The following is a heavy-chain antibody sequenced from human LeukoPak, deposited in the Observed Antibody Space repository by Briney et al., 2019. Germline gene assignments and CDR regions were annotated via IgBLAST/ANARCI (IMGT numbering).Heavy chain of an antibody. J-gene: IGHJ4*02. V-gene: IGHV1-2*06. Sequence: VASVKVSCKASGYTFTGYYMHWVRQAPGQGLERMGRINPNSGGTNYAQKFQGRVTMTRDTSISTAYMELSRLRSDDTAVYYCARDSLQLWFGELTLFDYWGQGTLVTVSS. CDR1: GYTFTGYY. CDR3: ARDSLQLWFGELTLFDY. CDR2: INPNSGGT. D-gene: IGHD3-10*01.